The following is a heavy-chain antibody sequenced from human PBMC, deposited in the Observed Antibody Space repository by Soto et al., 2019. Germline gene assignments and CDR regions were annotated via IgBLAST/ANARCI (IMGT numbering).Heavy chain of an antibody. D-gene: IGHD5-12*01. CDR2: IDPSDSYT. V-gene: IGHV5-10-1*01. J-gene: IGHJ6*02. CDR1: GYSFTSYW. CDR3: ARRLRINYYYYYGMDV. Sequence: GESLKISCKGSGYSFTSYWISWVRQMPGKGLEWMGRIDPSDSYTNYSPSFQGHVTISADKSISTAYLQWSSLKASDTAMYYCARRLRINYYYYYGMDVWGQGTTVTAP.